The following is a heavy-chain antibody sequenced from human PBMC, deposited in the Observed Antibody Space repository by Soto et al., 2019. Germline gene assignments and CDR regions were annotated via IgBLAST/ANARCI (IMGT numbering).Heavy chain of an antibody. D-gene: IGHD6-13*01. V-gene: IGHV3-21*01. CDR2: ISSNSAYI. CDR3: TRDASRDSSARGWFDP. CDR1: GFTFRSFT. Sequence: EVHLVESGGGLVKPGGSLRLSCAASGFTFRSFTMNWVRQAPGKGLEWVSTISSNSAYIYYTDALRGRFTISRDNSKNSRHLPMNSLRAEDTAVYYCTRDASRDSSARGWFDPWGPGTLVTVSS. J-gene: IGHJ5*02.